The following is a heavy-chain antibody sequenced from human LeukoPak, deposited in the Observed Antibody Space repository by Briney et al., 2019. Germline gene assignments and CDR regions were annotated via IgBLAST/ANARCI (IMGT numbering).Heavy chain of an antibody. D-gene: IGHD3-9*01. CDR2: ISWNSGSI. J-gene: IGHJ4*02. Sequence: GGSLRLSCAASGFTFDDYAMHWVRQAPGKGLEWVSGISWNSGSIGYADSVKGRFTISRDNAKNSLYLQMNSLRAEDTALYYCAKGVGKYYDILTGYYNDYWGQGTLVTVSS. CDR1: GFTFDDYA. CDR3: AKGVGKYYDILTGYYNDY. V-gene: IGHV3-9*01.